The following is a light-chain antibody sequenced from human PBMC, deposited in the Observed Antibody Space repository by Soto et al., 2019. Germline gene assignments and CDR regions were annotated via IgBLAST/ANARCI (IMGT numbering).Light chain of an antibody. CDR3: QQYATYSPEWT. CDR2: GAS. CDR1: QSIGTW. Sequence: DIQMTQSPSTLSASVGDSVTVTCRASQSIGTWLAWYQQKPGTAPKLPIDGASSLETGVSSRFSGSGSGTKFTLTITSLHPDDFATYYCQQYATYSPEWTVGQGTKVEIK. V-gene: IGKV1-5*01. J-gene: IGKJ1*01.